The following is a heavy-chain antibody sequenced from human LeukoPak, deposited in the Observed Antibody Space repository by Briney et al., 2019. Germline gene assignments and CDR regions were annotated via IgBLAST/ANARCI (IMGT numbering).Heavy chain of an antibody. V-gene: IGHV3-15*01. Sequence: GGSLRLSCAASGFTFTNAWLNWVRQAPEKGLERVGRIKSKTDGATTDYAAPVKGRFTISRDDSKSTLYLQMNSLKTEDTAVYYCTTDKDTPMVNYWGQGTLVTVSS. D-gene: IGHD5-18*01. CDR1: GFTFTNAW. J-gene: IGHJ4*02. CDR2: IKSKTDGATT. CDR3: TTDKDTPMVNY.